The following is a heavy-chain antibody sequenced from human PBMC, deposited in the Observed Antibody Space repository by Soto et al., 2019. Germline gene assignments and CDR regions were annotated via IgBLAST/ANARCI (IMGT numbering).Heavy chain of an antibody. CDR3: AKDLYSTKKKYYYGMDV. CDR1: GFSFSTYL. D-gene: IGHD4-4*01. Sequence: GGSLRLSCAASGFSFSTYLMSWVRQAPGKGLEWVANIKQGGNEKFYVDSVKGRFTISRDNDKKSLYLQMDSLRVEDTAVYYCAKDLYSTKKKYYYGMDVWGQGTTVTVSS. CDR2: IKQGGNEK. V-gene: IGHV3-7*03. J-gene: IGHJ6*02.